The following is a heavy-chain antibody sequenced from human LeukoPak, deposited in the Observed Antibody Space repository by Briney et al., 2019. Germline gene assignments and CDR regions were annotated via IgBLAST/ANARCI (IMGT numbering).Heavy chain of an antibody. Sequence: SETLSLTCAVSGGSISSYYWSWIRQPPGKGLEWIGYIYDSGSTNYNPSLKSRVTISVDTSKNQFSLKVSSVTAADTAVYYCASLTTADAFDIWGQGTMVTVSS. D-gene: IGHD3-22*01. CDR3: ASLTTADAFDI. CDR1: GGSISSYY. V-gene: IGHV4-59*01. CDR2: IYDSGST. J-gene: IGHJ3*02.